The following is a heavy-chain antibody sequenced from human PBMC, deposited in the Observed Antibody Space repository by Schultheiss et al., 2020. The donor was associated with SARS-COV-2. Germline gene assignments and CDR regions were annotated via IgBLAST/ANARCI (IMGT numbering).Heavy chain of an antibody. V-gene: IGHV4-59*12. D-gene: IGHD1-7*01. Sequence: SETLSLTCTVSGGSISSYYWSWVRQPPGKGLEWIGYIYYSGNTNYNPSLKSRVTISVDTSKNQFSLKLSSVTAADTAVYYCARTGTTKIDYWGQGTLVTVSS. CDR2: IYYSGNT. CDR3: ARTGTTKIDY. J-gene: IGHJ4*02. CDR1: GGSISSYY.